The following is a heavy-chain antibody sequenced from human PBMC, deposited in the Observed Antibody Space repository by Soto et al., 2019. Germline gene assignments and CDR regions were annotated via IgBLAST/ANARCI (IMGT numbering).Heavy chain of an antibody. CDR2: IWYDGSNK. CDR1: GFTFSSYG. CDR3: ERAGYSYGYLDY. Sequence: GGSLRLSCAASGFTFSSYGMHWVRQAPGKGLEWVAVIWYDGSNKYYADSVKGRFTISRDNSKNTLYLQMNSLRAEDTAVYYCERAGYSYGYLDYWGQGTLVTVS. D-gene: IGHD5-18*01. V-gene: IGHV3-33*01. J-gene: IGHJ4*02.